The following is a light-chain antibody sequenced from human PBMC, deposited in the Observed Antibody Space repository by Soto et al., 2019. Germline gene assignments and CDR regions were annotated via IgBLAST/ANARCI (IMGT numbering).Light chain of an antibody. CDR2: QAS. J-gene: IGKJ1*01. CDR3: QQYNTYRT. Sequence: DIQMTQSPSTLSASVGDRVTITCRASQSVSNSLAWYQQKPGIAPKLRIYQASRLERGVPSRFSGSGSVTEFTLPSSSPQPDDCATSYCQQYNTYRTFGQGNKVEI. V-gene: IGKV1-5*03. CDR1: QSVSNS.